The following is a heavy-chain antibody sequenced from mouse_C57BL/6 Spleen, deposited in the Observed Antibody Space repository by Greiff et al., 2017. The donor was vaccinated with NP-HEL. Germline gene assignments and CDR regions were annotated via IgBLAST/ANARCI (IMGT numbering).Heavy chain of an antibody. CDR2: ISYSGST. J-gene: IGHJ3*01. Sequence: VQLKESGPGMVKPSQSLSLTCTVTGYSITSGYDWHWIRHFPGNKLEWMGYISYSGSTNYNPSLKSRISITHDTSKNHFFLKLNSVTTEDTATYYCATTVYPTGAWFAYWGQGTLVTVSA. CDR3: ATTVYPTGAWFAY. V-gene: IGHV3-1*01. D-gene: IGHD2-1*01. CDR1: GYSITSGYD.